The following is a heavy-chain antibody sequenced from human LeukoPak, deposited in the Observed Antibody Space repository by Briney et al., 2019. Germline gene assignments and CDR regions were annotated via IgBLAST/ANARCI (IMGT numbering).Heavy chain of an antibody. Sequence: PSETLSLTCTVSGGSISSYYWSWIRQPPGKGLEWIGYIYYSGSTNYNPSLKSRVTISVDTSRNQFSLKLGSVTAADTAVYYCARGYSYGFLSSDYWGQGTLVTVSS. CDR1: GGSISSYY. V-gene: IGHV4-59*01. CDR2: IYYSGST. J-gene: IGHJ4*02. D-gene: IGHD5-18*01. CDR3: ARGYSYGFLSSDY.